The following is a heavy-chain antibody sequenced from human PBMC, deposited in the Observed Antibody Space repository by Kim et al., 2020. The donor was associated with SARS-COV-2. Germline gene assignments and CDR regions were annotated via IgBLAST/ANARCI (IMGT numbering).Heavy chain of an antibody. CDR3: AALGGVYGSGRF. CDR2: IYYTGNT. CDR1: GGSISWNSYY. J-gene: IGHJ4*02. V-gene: IGHV4-39*01. D-gene: IGHD3-10*01. Sequence: SETLSLTCTVSGGSISWNSYYWGWVRQPPGQGLEWIGSIYYTGNTYYNPSLKSRVSMSSDTSKNQFSLNLNSVTAADTAVYYCAALGGVYGSGRFWGQGTLVTVSS.